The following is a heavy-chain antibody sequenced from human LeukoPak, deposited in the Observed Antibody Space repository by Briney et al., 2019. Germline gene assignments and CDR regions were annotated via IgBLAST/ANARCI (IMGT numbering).Heavy chain of an antibody. J-gene: IGHJ3*02. D-gene: IGHD1-26*01. Sequence: SETLSLTCTVSGGSISSGGYYWSWIRQPPGKGLEWIGYIYHSGSTYYNPSLKSRVTISVDRSKNQFSLKLSSVTAADTAVYYCARDYDSGSYFYAFDIWGQGTMVTVSS. CDR3: ARDYDSGSYFYAFDI. V-gene: IGHV4-30-2*01. CDR2: IYHSGST. CDR1: GGSISSGGYY.